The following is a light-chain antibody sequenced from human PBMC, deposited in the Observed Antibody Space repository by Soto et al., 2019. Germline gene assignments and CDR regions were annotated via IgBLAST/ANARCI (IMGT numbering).Light chain of an antibody. V-gene: IGLV2-14*01. CDR1: SSDVGGYNY. Sequence: QSALTQPASVSGSPGQSITISCTGTSSDVGGYNYVSWYQQHPGKAPKLMIYDVSNRPSGVSNRFSGSKSGNTASLTISGFQAEDEADYYCSSYTSSILYVFGTGTKVTVL. J-gene: IGLJ1*01. CDR3: SSYTSSILYV. CDR2: DVS.